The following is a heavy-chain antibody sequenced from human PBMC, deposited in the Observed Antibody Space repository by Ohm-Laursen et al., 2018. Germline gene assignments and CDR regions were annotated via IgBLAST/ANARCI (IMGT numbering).Heavy chain of an antibody. CDR2: ISSTSNHI. Sequence: SLRLSCAASGFAFSDYSMNWVRQAPGKGLEWVASISSTSNHIHYVDSVWGRFTISRDNAKNSLYLQINSLKGEDTAVYFCARDPTFHAFDIWGQGTMVTVSS. D-gene: IGHD2/OR15-2a*01. CDR3: ARDPTFHAFDI. J-gene: IGHJ3*02. V-gene: IGHV3-21*01. CDR1: GFAFSDYS.